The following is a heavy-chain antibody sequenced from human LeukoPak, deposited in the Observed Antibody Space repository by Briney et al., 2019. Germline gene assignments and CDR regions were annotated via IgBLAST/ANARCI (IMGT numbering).Heavy chain of an antibody. J-gene: IGHJ6*03. CDR3: AATVTSYYFHYMDV. CDR1: VASISSYY. CDR2: IYTSGST. Sequence: SETLSLTCTVSVASISSYYWSWIRQHAGKGLEWIGRIYTSGSTNYNPSLKSRVTMSVDTSKNQFSLKLSSVTAADTAVYYCAATVTSYYFHYMDVWGRGTTVTVSS. D-gene: IGHD4-11*01. V-gene: IGHV4-4*07.